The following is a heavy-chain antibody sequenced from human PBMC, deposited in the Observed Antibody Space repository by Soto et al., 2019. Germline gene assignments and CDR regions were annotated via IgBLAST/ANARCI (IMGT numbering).Heavy chain of an antibody. V-gene: IGHV1-46*01. CDR3: ARELGGTTVNTLFDH. CDR2: VNPSGDNT. J-gene: IGHJ4*02. D-gene: IGHD4-17*01. Sequence: VQLVQSGAEVKKPGASVKVSCKASGYTFTRYYIHWVRQAPGQGLEWMGIVNPSGDNTNYAQKFRGRVTMTRDTATNTVHMELSSLRSEDTAVYFCARELGGTTVNTLFDHWGQGTVVTVSS. CDR1: GYTFTRYY.